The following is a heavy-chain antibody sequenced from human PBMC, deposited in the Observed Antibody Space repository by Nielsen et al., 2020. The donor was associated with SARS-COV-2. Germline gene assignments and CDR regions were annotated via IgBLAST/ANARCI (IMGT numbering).Heavy chain of an antibody. Sequence: ESLKISCAASGFTFSRSWMSWVRQAPGKGLAWVANIKQDGSEKYYVDSVKGRFTISRDNAKNSLSLQMNSLRAEDTAVYYCARESVTGTDAFDIWGQGTVVTVSS. V-gene: IGHV3-7*01. J-gene: IGHJ3*02. CDR2: IKQDGSEK. CDR3: ARESVTGTDAFDI. CDR1: GFTFSRSW. D-gene: IGHD6-19*01.